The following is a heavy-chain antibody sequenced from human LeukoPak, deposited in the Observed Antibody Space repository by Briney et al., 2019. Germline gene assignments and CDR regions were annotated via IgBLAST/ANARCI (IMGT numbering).Heavy chain of an antibody. Sequence: GGSLRLSCAASGFTFSNTWMSWVRQAPGKGLEWVGRIKSRTDGGTTDYAAPVKGRFTISRDDSKNTLYLQMNSLKTEDTAVYYCTTDPDYRGYDPRFGYWGQGTLVPVSS. CDR1: GFTFSNTW. CDR3: TTDPDYRGYDPRFGY. V-gene: IGHV3-15*01. CDR2: IKSRTDGGTT. D-gene: IGHD5-12*01. J-gene: IGHJ4*02.